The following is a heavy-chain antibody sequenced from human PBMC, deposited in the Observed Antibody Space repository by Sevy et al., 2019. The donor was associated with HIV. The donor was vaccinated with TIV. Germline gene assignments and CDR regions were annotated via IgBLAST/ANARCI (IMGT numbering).Heavy chain of an antibody. V-gene: IGHV4-59*01. J-gene: IGHJ4*02. D-gene: IGHD5-18*01. CDR2: QFYSGST. CDR1: GASITDYY. CDR3: ARSENLDTAPIDS. Sequence: SETLSLTCSVSGASITDYYWTWIRQPPGKGLEWIGYQFYSGSTTYNPSLKSRVTILLDTSRNQFSLKLNSVTAADTAVYYCARSENLDTAPIDSWGQGTLVTVSS.